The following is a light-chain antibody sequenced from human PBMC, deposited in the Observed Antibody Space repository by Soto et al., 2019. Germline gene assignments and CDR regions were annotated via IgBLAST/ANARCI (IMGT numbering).Light chain of an antibody. Sequence: EIVLTQSPGTLSLSPGERATLSCRASQSVSSSYLAWYLQKPGQAPRLLFYGASRRATGIPDRFSGSGSGTDFTLTISRLEPEDFAVYYCQQHGSSPPTFGQGTKVEIK. CDR3: QQHGSSPPT. CDR1: QSVSSSY. CDR2: GAS. V-gene: IGKV3-20*01. J-gene: IGKJ1*01.